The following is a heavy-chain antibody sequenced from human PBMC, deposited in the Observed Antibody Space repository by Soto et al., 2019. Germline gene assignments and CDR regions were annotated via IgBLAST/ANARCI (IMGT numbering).Heavy chain of an antibody. Sequence: EVQLVESGGDLVQPGGSLRLSCAASGITVNNNYMSWVRQAPGKGLEWVSVIYSGGSTGYADSVKGRFTISRDNPKNSVYLQMNGLRAEDTAVYYCERDVGGWGRGTTVTVSS. CDR2: IYSGGST. CDR1: GITVNNNY. V-gene: IGHV3-66*01. J-gene: IGHJ6*04. CDR3: ERDVGG.